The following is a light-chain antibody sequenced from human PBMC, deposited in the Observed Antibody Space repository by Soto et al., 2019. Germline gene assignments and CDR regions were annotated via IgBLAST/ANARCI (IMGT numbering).Light chain of an antibody. CDR3: CSYVGATTYV. CDR1: SSDVGAYIY. CDR2: XVT. J-gene: IGLJ1*01. Sequence: SVLPQPAYVSGSPGQSITISCTGTSSDVGAYIYVSWYQHHPGKAPKVVIYXVTNRPSGVSDRFSGSTSGSTASLTISCLQAEDEAEYYCCSYVGATTYVFGSGTKVTVL. V-gene: IGLV2-14*01.